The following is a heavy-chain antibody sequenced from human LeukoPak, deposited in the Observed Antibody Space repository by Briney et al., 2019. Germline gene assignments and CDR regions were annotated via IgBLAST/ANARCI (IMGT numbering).Heavy chain of an antibody. CDR2: IYPGDSDT. Sequence: LGESLKISCKGSGYSFTSYWIGWVRQMPGKGLEWVGIIYPGDSDTRYSPSFQGQVTISADKSISTAYLQWSSLKASDTAMYYCARHWRGDGSGSYYSDYHYYGMDVWGQGTTVTVSS. J-gene: IGHJ6*02. CDR3: ARHWRGDGSGSYYSDYHYYGMDV. V-gene: IGHV5-51*01. D-gene: IGHD3-10*01. CDR1: GYSFTSYW.